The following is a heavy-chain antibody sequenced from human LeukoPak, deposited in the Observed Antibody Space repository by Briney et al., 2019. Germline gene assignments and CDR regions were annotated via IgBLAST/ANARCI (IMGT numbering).Heavy chain of an antibody. V-gene: IGHV5-10-1*01. CDR2: IDPSDSYT. Sequence: GESLKISFKGSGYSFASYWISWVRQMPGKGLEWMGRIDPSDSYTDYSPSLQGHVTMSADKSISTAYLQWSSLKASDTAMYYCARPDCSGGNCYLLIYWGQGSLVTVSS. D-gene: IGHD2-15*01. CDR3: ARPDCSGGNCYLLIY. CDR1: GYSFASYW. J-gene: IGHJ4*02.